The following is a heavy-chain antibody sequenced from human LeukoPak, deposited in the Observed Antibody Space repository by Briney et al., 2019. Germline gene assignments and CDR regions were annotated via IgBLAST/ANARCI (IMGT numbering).Heavy chain of an antibody. V-gene: IGHV4-34*01. CDR2: INHSRST. CDR3: AGGVTSGYFDY. D-gene: IGHD4-17*01. J-gene: IGHJ4*02. CDR1: GGSFSGYY. Sequence: SETLSLTCAVYGGSFSGYYWIWIRQPPGKGREWIVEINHSRSTNYNPSLKSRATISVDTSKHQFSLKLSSVTAADTAVYYCAGGVTSGYFDYCGQGTLVTVSS.